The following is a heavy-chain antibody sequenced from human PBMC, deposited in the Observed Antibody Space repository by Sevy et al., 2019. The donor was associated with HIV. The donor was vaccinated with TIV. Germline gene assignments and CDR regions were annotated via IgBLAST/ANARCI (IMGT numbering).Heavy chain of an antibody. D-gene: IGHD2-2*01. Sequence: GGSLRLSCVASGFTFRSYWMSWVRQAPGKGLEWVAHIKSDGSEKYHVDSVKGRFTISRDNAKNSLYLQMNSLRAEDTAVYYGARECSSTSCLWGLDVWGQGTTVTVSS. CDR1: GFTFRSYW. CDR2: IKSDGSEK. V-gene: IGHV3-7*03. J-gene: IGHJ6*02. CDR3: ARECSSTSCLWGLDV.